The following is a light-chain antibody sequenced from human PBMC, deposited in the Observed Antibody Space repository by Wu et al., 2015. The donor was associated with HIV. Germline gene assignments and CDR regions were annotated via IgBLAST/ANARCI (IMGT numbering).Light chain of an antibody. CDR2: GAS. Sequence: EIVMTQSPATLSVSPGERVTLSCRASQSVSSNLAWYQQKPGQAPRLLIYGASTRATGIPVRFSGSGSGTEFTLTISSMQSEDFAVYYCHQYDTSPRSFGQGTKLEIK. J-gene: IGKJ2*03. CDR1: QSVSSN. CDR3: HQYDTSPRS. V-gene: IGKV3-15*01.